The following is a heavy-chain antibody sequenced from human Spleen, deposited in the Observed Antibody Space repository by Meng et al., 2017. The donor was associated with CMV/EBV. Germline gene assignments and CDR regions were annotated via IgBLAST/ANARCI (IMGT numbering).Heavy chain of an antibody. CDR2: IYYSGST. Sequence: SETLSLTCTVSGASISSYSWSWIRQPPGKGLEWIGFIYYSGSTNYNPSLKSRVTISVDTSKNQFSLKLRSVTAADTAVYYCARDGLSYLGAYYYYGMDVWGQGTTVTVSS. CDR3: ARDGLSYLGAYYYYGMDV. D-gene: IGHD2/OR15-2a*01. CDR1: GASISSYS. J-gene: IGHJ6*02. V-gene: IGHV4-59*12.